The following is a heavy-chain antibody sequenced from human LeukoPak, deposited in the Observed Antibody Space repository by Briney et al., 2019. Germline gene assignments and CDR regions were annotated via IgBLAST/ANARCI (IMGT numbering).Heavy chain of an antibody. Sequence: SETLSLTCTVSGGSISSYYWSWIRQPPGKGLEWIGYIYYSGSTNYNPSLKSRVTISVDTSKNQFSLKLSSVTAADTAVYYCARDKDYFGSGSSFMDVWGKGTTVTISS. CDR3: ARDKDYFGSGSSFMDV. CDR1: GGSISSYY. CDR2: IYYSGST. D-gene: IGHD3-10*01. J-gene: IGHJ6*03. V-gene: IGHV4-59*01.